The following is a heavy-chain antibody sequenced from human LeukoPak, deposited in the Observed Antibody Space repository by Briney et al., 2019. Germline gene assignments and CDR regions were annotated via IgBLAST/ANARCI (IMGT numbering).Heavy chain of an antibody. D-gene: IGHD1-26*01. Sequence: PGGSLRLSCAASGFTFSSYAMHWVRQAPGKGLEWVAVISYDGSNKYYADSVKGRFTISRDNSKNTLYLQMNSLRAEDTAVYYCARTPSGSYYLYYFDYWGQGTLVTVSS. V-gene: IGHV3-30*04. CDR1: GFTFSSYA. CDR3: ARTPSGSYYLYYFDY. CDR2: ISYDGSNK. J-gene: IGHJ4*02.